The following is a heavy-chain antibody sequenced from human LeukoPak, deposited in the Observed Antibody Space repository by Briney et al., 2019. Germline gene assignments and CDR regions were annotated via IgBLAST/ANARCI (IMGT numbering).Heavy chain of an antibody. Sequence: GGSLRLSCAASGFTLSSNYMSWVRQAPGKGLEWVSVIYSGGSTYYADSVKGRFTISRDNSKNTLYLQMNSLRAEDTAVYYCARGDFWSGYPTYWGQGTLVTVSS. CDR3: ARGDFWSGYPTY. CDR1: GFTLSSNY. D-gene: IGHD3-3*01. J-gene: IGHJ4*02. V-gene: IGHV3-53*01. CDR2: IYSGGST.